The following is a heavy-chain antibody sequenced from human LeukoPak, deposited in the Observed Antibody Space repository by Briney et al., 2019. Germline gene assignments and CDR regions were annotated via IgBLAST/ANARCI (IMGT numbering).Heavy chain of an antibody. CDR1: GYTFTGYY. Sequence: ASVKVSCKASGYTFTGYYMHWVRQAPGQGLEWMGWINPNSGGTNYAQKFQGRVTMTRDTSISTAYMELSRLRSGDTAVYYCAREGPRISGSPRYWGQGTLVTVSS. V-gene: IGHV1-2*02. CDR2: INPNSGGT. CDR3: AREGPRISGSPRY. D-gene: IGHD1-26*01. J-gene: IGHJ4*02.